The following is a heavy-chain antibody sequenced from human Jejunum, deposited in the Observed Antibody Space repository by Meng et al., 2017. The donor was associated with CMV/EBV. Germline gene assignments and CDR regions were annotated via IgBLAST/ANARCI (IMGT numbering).Heavy chain of an antibody. V-gene: IGHV3-15*01. CDR3: STLASIFGVAVTGDY. CDR1: FINAW. CDR2: IQSKTEGERA. D-gene: IGHD3-3*01. Sequence: FINAWISWVRQAPEKALEWVGRIQSKTEGERADYAAPVKDRFTISRDDLDNSLYLQMNSLKTEDTAVYYCSTLASIFGVAVTGDYWRQGALVTVSS. J-gene: IGHJ4*02.